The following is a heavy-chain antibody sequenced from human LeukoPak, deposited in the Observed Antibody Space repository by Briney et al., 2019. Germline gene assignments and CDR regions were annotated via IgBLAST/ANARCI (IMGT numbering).Heavy chain of an antibody. J-gene: IGHJ5*02. CDR2: INHSGST. V-gene: IGHV4-34*01. Sequence: SETLSLTCAVYGGSFSGYYWSWVRQPPGKGLEWIGEINHSGSTNYNPSLKSRVTISVDTSKNQFSLKLSSVTAADTAVYYCARARPRYWSDPWGQGTLVTVSS. CDR3: ARARPRYWSDP. CDR1: GGSFSGYY.